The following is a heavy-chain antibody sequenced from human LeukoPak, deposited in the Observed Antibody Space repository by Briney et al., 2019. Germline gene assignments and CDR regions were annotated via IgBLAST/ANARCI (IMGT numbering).Heavy chain of an antibody. J-gene: IGHJ6*02. CDR3: ARVGSSGNYYYYGMDV. Sequence: GGSLRLSCAASGFAFNDYYMDWVRQAPGKGLEWVSAISDSGISTYYADSVKGRFTISRDNSKNTLYLQMNSLRAEDTAVYYCARVGSSGNYYYYGMDVWGQGTTVTVSS. CDR1: GFAFNDYY. V-gene: IGHV3-23*01. CDR2: ISDSGIST. D-gene: IGHD3-22*01.